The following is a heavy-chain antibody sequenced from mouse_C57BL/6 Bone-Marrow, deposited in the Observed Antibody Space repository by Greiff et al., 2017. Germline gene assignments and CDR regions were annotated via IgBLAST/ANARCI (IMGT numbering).Heavy chain of an antibody. J-gene: IGHJ2*01. Sequence: VQLQQSGPELVKPGASVKISCKASGYTFTDYYMNWVTQSHGKSLEWIGDINPNNGGTSYNQKLKGKATLTVDKSSSTAYMELRSLTSEDSAVYYCARDYYGSSWYLDDWGQGTILTVSS. D-gene: IGHD1-1*01. V-gene: IGHV1-26*01. CDR2: INPNNGGT. CDR1: GYTFTDYY. CDR3: ARDYYGSSWYLDD.